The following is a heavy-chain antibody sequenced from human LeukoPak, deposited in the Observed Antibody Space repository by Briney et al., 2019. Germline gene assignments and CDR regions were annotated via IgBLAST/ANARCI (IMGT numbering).Heavy chain of an antibody. J-gene: IGHJ4*02. CDR1: GFAFSSYW. CDR3: ARGSNYGDYDY. V-gene: IGHV3-53*01. D-gene: IGHD4-17*01. CDR2: IYSGGST. Sequence: GGSLRLSCATSGFAFSSYWMLWVRQAPGKGLEWVSVIYSGGSTYYADSVKGRFTISRDNSKNTLYLQMNSLRAEDTAVYYCARGSNYGDYDYWGQGTLVTVSS.